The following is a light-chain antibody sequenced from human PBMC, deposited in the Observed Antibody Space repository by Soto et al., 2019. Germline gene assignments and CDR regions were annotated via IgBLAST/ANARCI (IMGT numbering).Light chain of an antibody. V-gene: IGLV2-14*01. J-gene: IGLJ2*01. CDR2: DVS. CDR3: SSYTSSSTRSVV. Sequence: QSALTQPASVSGSPGQSITISCTGTSSDVGGYNYVSWYQQHPAKAPKLMIYDVSNRPSGVSNRFSGSKSGNTASLTISGLQAEDEADYYCSSYTSSSTRSVVFGGGTKLTVL. CDR1: SSDVGGYNY.